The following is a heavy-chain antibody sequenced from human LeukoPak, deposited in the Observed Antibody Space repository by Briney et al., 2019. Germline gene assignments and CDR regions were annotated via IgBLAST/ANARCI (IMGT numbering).Heavy chain of an antibody. D-gene: IGHD3-16*01. CDR1: GGSFSGYY. Sequence: PSETLSLTCAVYGGSFSGYYWSWVRQPPGMGLEWIGEVNLSGVTNYNPSLKSRTTMSLDTSKKHFSLKMSSVTAADTAVYYCARPVGGWFDPWGQGTLVTVSS. J-gene: IGHJ5*02. CDR3: ARPVGGWFDP. V-gene: IGHV4-34*01. CDR2: VNLSGVT.